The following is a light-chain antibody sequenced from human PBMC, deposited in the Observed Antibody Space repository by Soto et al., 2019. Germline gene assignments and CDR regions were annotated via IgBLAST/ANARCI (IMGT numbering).Light chain of an antibody. Sequence: QSVLTQPASVSGSPGQSITISCTGTSSDVGTYNFVSWYQQHPGKAPKLMIYEGGKRPSGVSNRFSGSKSGNTASLTISGLQVEDEAEYYCCSYAGSRGVVFGGVTKVTVL. CDR3: CSYAGSRGVV. CDR1: SSDVGTYNF. V-gene: IGLV2-23*01. J-gene: IGLJ2*01. CDR2: EGG.